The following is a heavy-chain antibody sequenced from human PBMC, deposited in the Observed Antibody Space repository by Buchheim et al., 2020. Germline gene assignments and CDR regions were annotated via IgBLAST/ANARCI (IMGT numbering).Heavy chain of an antibody. Sequence: EVQLVESGGGLVQPGGSLRLSCGVSEFTFSNYNMDWVRQAPGKGLEWVSYIHASSSPIYYAASVKGRFTVSRDNAKNSTYLQMNSLSAEDTAVYYCVRDGNIAGNFEFWGQGTL. V-gene: IGHV3-48*04. CDR2: IHASSSPI. D-gene: IGHD2-15*01. CDR3: VRDGNIAGNFEF. J-gene: IGHJ4*02. CDR1: EFTFSNYN.